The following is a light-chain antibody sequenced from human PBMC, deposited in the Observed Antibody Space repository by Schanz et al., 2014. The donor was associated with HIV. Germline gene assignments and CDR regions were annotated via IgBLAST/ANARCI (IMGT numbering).Light chain of an antibody. CDR3: CSYAFTVTSLYV. Sequence: QSALTQPASVSGSPGQSITISCTGTSSDVGSYNRLSWYQQHPGKVPKLMIYEDSKWPSGVSNRFSGSKSGNTASLTISGLQAEDEADYYCCSYAFTVTSLYVFGTGTRLTVL. V-gene: IGLV2-23*01. CDR1: SSDVGSYNR. CDR2: EDS. J-gene: IGLJ1*01.